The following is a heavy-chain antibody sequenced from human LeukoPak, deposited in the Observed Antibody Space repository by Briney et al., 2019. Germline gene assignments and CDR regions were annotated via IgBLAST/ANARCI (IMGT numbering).Heavy chain of an antibody. Sequence: KPSETLSLTCTVSGGSISSYYWSWIRQPPGKGLEWIGYIYYSGSTNYNPSLKSRVTISVDTSKNQFSLKLSSVTAADTAVYYCARDRAAARTFDYWGQGTLVTVSS. CDR3: ARDRAAARTFDY. J-gene: IGHJ4*02. V-gene: IGHV4-59*01. CDR2: IYYSGST. D-gene: IGHD6-13*01. CDR1: GGSISSYY.